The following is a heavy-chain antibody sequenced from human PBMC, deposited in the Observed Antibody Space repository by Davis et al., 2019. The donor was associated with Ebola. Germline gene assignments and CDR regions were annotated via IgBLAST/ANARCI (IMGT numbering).Heavy chain of an antibody. V-gene: IGHV5-51*01. CDR3: ASLRRTITGMDDAFDI. Sequence: GESLKISCQGSGYSFTTYWIGWVRQMPGKGLEWVCIIYTGDSDTRYSPSFRGQVTISADKSIKTAFLQWSSLKASDTAMYYCASLRRTITGMDDAFDIWGQGTIVTVSS. D-gene: IGHD2-8*02. CDR2: IYTGDSDT. J-gene: IGHJ3*02. CDR1: GYSFTTYW.